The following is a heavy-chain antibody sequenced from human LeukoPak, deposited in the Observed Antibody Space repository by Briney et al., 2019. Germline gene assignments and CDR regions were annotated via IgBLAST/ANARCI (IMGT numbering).Heavy chain of an antibody. V-gene: IGHV3-33*08. CDR2: MWYDGSNK. CDR1: GFTFSTYG. Sequence: GGSLRLSCAASGFTFSTYGMHWVRQAPGKGLDWVAVMWYDGSNKFYADSVKGQFTISRDNSKNTLYLQMNSLRAEDTAVYYCARIRGASGWYYFDYWGQGTLVTVSS. CDR3: ARIRGASGWYYFDY. J-gene: IGHJ4*02. D-gene: IGHD6-19*01.